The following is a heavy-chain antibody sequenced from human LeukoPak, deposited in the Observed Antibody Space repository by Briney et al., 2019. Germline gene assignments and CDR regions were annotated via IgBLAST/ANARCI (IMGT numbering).Heavy chain of an antibody. V-gene: IGHV3-21*01. CDR3: ARVGYDSSGRFDY. J-gene: IGHJ4*02. D-gene: IGHD3-22*01. CDR1: GFTFSRYT. CDR2: ISSTSIYI. Sequence: GGSLRLSCAASGFTFSRYTMNWVRQAPGKGLEWVSTISSTSIYIYYADSVKGRFTISRDNTKNSLYLQMNSLRAEDTAVYFCARVGYDSSGRFDYWGQGTLVTVSS.